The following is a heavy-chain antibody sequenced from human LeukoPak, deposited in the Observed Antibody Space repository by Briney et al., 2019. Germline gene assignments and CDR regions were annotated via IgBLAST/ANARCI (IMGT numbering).Heavy chain of an antibody. Sequence: GGSLRLSCAASGFTFSSYGMSWVRQAPGKGLEWVSAISGSGGSTYYADSVKGRFTISRDNSKNTLYLQMNSLRAEDTAVYYCAKNPPTTYYDYVWGDSYYYYYMDVWGKGTTVTVSS. CDR2: ISGSGGST. V-gene: IGHV3-23*01. J-gene: IGHJ6*03. CDR3: AKNPPTTYYDYVWGDSYYYYYMDV. CDR1: GFTFSSYG. D-gene: IGHD3-16*01.